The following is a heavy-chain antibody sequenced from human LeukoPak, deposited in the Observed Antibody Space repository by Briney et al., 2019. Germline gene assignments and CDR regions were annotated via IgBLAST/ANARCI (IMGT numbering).Heavy chain of an antibody. J-gene: IGHJ3*02. CDR2: ISGSST. D-gene: IGHD1-14*01. Sequence: PGGSLRLSCAASGFTFSDYYMNWIRQTPGKGLEWVSSISGSSTYYADSVKDRFSISRDNAKNSLYLQMNSLRAEDTAVYYCARGALGMSGRIVDAFDIWGQGTRVTVSS. CDR1: GFTFSDYY. CDR3: ARGALGMSGRIVDAFDI. V-gene: IGHV3-69-1*01.